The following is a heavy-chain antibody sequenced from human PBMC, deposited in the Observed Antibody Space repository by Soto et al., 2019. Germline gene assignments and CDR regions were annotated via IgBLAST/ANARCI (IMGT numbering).Heavy chain of an antibody. D-gene: IGHD4-4*01. CDR1: GYMFTSYG. CDR2: IRPNDGHT. Sequence: QVQLIQSGTEVKRPGASVKVSCKGLGYMFTSYGISWVRQAPGQGLEWMGWIRPNDGHTNYAEKFQDRVTMTRDTSTTTVYMDLRSLGSDDTAVYYCAIIGSGDYSDFDSWGQGTLITVSS. V-gene: IGHV1-18*01. CDR3: AIIGSGDYSDFDS. J-gene: IGHJ4*02.